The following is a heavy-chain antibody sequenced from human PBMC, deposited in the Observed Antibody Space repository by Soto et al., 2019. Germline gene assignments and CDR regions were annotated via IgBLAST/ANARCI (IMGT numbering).Heavy chain of an antibody. J-gene: IGHJ4*02. CDR1: GGSFSSTNYH. CDR3: ATTMGH. Sequence: QLQLQESGPGLVKPSETLSLTCTVSGGSFSSTNYHWRWIRQTPEKGLEWIASIHYSGTTYYNPXLXSXXTISVDRAKKYFSLKLISVTAADTAVYYCATTMGHWGQGTLVTVSS. CDR2: IHYSGTT. V-gene: IGHV4-39*02. D-gene: IGHD3-10*01.